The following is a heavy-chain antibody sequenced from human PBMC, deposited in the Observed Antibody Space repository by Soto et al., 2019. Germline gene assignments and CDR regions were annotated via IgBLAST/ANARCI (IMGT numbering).Heavy chain of an antibody. D-gene: IGHD3-16*01. J-gene: IGHJ5*02. CDR3: ARRRQGGRTNWFDP. Sequence: QITLKESGPTLVKPTQTLTLTCTFSGFSLSTDGVGVGWIRQPPGKALEWLALIYWDYDERYSPSLKSRLTITRDTSKNQVVLTLTNVDPVDTATYYCARRRQGGRTNWFDPWGQGVLVTVSS. V-gene: IGHV2-5*02. CDR2: IYWDYDE. CDR1: GFSLSTDGVG.